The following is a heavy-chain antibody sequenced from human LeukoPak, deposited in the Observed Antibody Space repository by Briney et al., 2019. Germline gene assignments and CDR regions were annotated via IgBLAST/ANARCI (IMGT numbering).Heavy chain of an antibody. Sequence: SGGSLRLSCAASGFTFSSYWMHWVRQAPGKGLVWVSRINSDGSSTSYADSVKGRFTISRDNSKNTLYLQMNSLRAEDTAVYYCARDRNGYYYDSSGGYYFDYWGQGTLVTVSS. V-gene: IGHV3-74*01. D-gene: IGHD3-22*01. J-gene: IGHJ4*02. CDR3: ARDRNGYYYDSSGGYYFDY. CDR2: INSDGSST. CDR1: GFTFSSYW.